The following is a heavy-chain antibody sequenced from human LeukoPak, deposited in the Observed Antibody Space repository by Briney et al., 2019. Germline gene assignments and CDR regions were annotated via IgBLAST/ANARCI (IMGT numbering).Heavy chain of an antibody. CDR3: ARVTIFGDL. D-gene: IGHD3-3*01. V-gene: IGHV4-34*01. CDR2: INHSGST. J-gene: IGHJ4*02. CDR1: GGFFSGYY. Sequence: PSETLSLTCAVYGGFFSGYYWSWIRQPPGKGLEWIGEINHSGSTNYNPSLKSRVTISVDTSKNQFSLKLSSVTAADTAVYYCARVTIFGDLWGQGTLVTVSS.